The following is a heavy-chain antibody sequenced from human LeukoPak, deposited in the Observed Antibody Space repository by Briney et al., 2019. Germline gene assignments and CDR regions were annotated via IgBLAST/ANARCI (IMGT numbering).Heavy chain of an antibody. J-gene: IGHJ6*03. CDR2: ISSSSSYI. CDR3: ARGSSNYYMDV. D-gene: IGHD3-10*01. Sequence: PGGSLRPSCAASGFTFSSYSMNWVRQAPGKGLEWVSYISSSSSYIYYADSVKGRFTISRDNAKNSLYLQMNSLRAEDTAVYYCARGSSNYYMDVWGKGTTVTVSS. V-gene: IGHV3-21*05. CDR1: GFTFSSYS.